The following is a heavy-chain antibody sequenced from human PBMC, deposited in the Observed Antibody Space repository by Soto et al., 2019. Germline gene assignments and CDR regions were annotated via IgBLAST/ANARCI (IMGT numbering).Heavy chain of an antibody. J-gene: IGHJ4*02. CDR2: ISSSSSYI. Sequence: KAGGSLRLSCAASGFTFSSYSMNWVRQAPGKGLEWVSSISSSSSYIYYADSVKGRFNISRDNAKNSLYLQMNSLRAEDTAVYYCARSPYYYDSSGYYYFGYYFDYWGQGTLVTVSS. D-gene: IGHD3-22*01. CDR1: GFTFSSYS. V-gene: IGHV3-21*01. CDR3: ARSPYYYDSSGYYYFGYYFDY.